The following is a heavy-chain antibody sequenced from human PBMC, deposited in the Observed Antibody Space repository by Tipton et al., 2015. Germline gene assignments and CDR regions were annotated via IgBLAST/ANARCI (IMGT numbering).Heavy chain of an antibody. CDR2: IQYSGGT. V-gene: IGHV4-59*01. Sequence: TLSLTCTVSSDSINKYYWSWIRQPPGKELQWIGYIQYSGGTNYNPSLESRVSMSVDTSKTQFSLEMSSVTAADTAVYFCARDLEHGIDVWGQGTTVTVS. CDR1: SDSINKYY. CDR3: ARDLEHGIDV. J-gene: IGHJ6*02.